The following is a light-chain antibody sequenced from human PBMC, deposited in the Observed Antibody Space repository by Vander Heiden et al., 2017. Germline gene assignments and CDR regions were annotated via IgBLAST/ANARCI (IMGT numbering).Light chain of an antibody. Sequence: DIVMTQSPAPLSVSPGERATLSCRACQSGSSYLAWYQQKPGQAPRLLIYGASTRATGIPARFSGSGSGTEFTLKISRVQSEDFAVYYCQQYMHAPSTFGQGTKLEIK. CDR1: QSGSSY. J-gene: IGKJ2*01. V-gene: IGKV3-15*01. CDR3: QQYMHAPST. CDR2: GAS.